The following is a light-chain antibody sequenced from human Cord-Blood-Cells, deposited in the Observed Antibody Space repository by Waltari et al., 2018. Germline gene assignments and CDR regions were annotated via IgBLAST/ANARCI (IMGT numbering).Light chain of an antibody. J-gene: IGLJ3*02. Sequence: SSELTQEPAVSVALGPTVRTTSQGDSLRGYYASRYQQKPGQSPVLVIYGKNNRPSGIPDRFSGSSSGNTASLTITGAQAEDEADYYCNSRDSSGNHWVFGGGTKLTVL. CDR3: NSRDSSGNHWV. CDR1: SLRGYY. CDR2: GKN. V-gene: IGLV3-19*01.